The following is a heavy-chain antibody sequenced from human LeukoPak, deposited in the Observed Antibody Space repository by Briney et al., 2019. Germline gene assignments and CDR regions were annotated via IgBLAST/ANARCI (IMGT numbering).Heavy chain of an antibody. Sequence: PSETLSLTCAVYGGSFSGYYWSWIRQPPGKGLEWIGEINHSGSTNYNPSLKSRVTISVDTSKNQFSLKLSSVTAADTAVDYCARPKSRGYSYGLKAFDIGGQGTMVTVSS. J-gene: IGHJ3*02. CDR2: INHSGST. CDR1: GGSFSGYY. D-gene: IGHD5-18*01. CDR3: ARPKSRGYSYGLKAFDI. V-gene: IGHV4-34*01.